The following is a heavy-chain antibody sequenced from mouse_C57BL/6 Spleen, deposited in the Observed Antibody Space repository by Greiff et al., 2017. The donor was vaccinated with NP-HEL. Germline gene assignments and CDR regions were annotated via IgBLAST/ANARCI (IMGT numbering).Heavy chain of an antibody. Sequence: EVMLVESGEGLVKPGGSLKLSCAASGFTFSSYAMSWVRQTPEKRLEWVAYISSGGDYIYYADTVKGRFTISRDNARNTLYLQMSSLKSEDTAMYYCTRLISLNWYFDVWGTGTTVTVSS. CDR1: GFTFSSYA. J-gene: IGHJ1*03. CDR2: ISSGGDYI. CDR3: TRLISLNWYFDV. V-gene: IGHV5-9-1*02.